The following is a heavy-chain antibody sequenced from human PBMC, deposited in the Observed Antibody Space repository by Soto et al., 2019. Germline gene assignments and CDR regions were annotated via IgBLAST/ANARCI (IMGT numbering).Heavy chain of an antibody. CDR2: IYTGGGT. CDR1: GLTVSTNP. J-gene: IGHJ4*02. Sequence: EVQLVESGGGLVQPGGSLRLSCAASGLTVSTNPMSWVRQAPGKGLEWVSVIYTGGGTHYADSVKGRCTISRDNSKNTVNLQMNSLRPGDTAVYYCARDGSGHWGQGNLVSVSS. V-gene: IGHV3-66*01. CDR3: ARDGSGH.